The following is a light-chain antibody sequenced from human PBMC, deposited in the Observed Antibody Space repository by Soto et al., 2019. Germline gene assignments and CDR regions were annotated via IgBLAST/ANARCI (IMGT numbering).Light chain of an antibody. CDR1: QIVSSSY. Sequence: EIVLTQSPGTLSLSPGERATLSCRASQIVSSSYLAWYQQKPGQAPRLLIYGASSRATGITDRFSGSGSGTDFTLTISRLEPEDFAVYYCQQYGSSPQTFGQGTKV. V-gene: IGKV3-20*01. CDR2: GAS. CDR3: QQYGSSPQT. J-gene: IGKJ1*01.